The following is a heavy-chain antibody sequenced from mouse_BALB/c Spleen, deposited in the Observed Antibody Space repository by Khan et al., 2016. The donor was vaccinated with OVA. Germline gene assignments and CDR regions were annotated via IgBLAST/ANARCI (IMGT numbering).Heavy chain of an antibody. J-gene: IGHJ3*01. D-gene: IGHD3-1*01. V-gene: IGHV3-6*02. CDR2: IRYDGDS. Sequence: EVELEESGPGLVKPSQSLSLTCSVTGYSITSGYFWNWIRQFPGNNPERAGYIRYDGDSNYNPSLKNRISITRDTSKNQFFLKLNSVPPEDTATYDCVRGGSSAPAWFAYCGQGTLVTVSA. CDR3: VRGGSSAPAWFAY. CDR1: GYSITSGYF.